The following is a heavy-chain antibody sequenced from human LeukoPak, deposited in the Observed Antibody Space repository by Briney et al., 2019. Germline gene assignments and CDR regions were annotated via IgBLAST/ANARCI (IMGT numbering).Heavy chain of an antibody. CDR3: ARSIGLTGGGVDV. D-gene: IGHD3-9*01. Sequence: SGGSLRLSCAASGFTFSGYNMNWVRQAPGKGLEWVSYITNAGSPIHHADPVKGRFPISRDNAKKTLSLQMNSLRAEDTAVYYCARSIGLTGGGVDVWGQGTTVTVSS. CDR1: GFTFSGYN. CDR2: ITNAGSPI. V-gene: IGHV3-11*01. J-gene: IGHJ6*02.